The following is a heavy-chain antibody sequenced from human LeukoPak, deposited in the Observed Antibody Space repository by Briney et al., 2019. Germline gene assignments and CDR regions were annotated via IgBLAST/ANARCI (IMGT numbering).Heavy chain of an antibody. V-gene: IGHV1-69*04. D-gene: IGHD3-22*01. J-gene: IGHJ4*02. Sequence: SVRVSCKASGGTFSIYAISWVRQAPGQGLERMGRIIPILGIANYAQKFQGRVTITADKSTSTAYMELSSLRSDDTAVYYCARDMISRGLDYWGQGTLVTVSS. CDR2: IIPILGIA. CDR1: GGTFSIYA. CDR3: ARDMISRGLDY.